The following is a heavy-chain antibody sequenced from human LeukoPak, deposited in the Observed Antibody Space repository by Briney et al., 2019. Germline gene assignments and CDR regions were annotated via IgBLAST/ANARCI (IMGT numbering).Heavy chain of an antibody. D-gene: IGHD4-11*01. CDR3: ARALMTTSSWFDP. CDR1: GGSFSGYY. V-gene: IGHV4-34*01. CDR2: INHSGST. J-gene: IGHJ5*02. Sequence: SETLSLTCAVYGGSFSGYYRIWIRQPPGKGLEWIGEINHSGSTNYNPSLKSRDNISVDTSKNQFSLKLRSVTAADTAVYYCARALMTTSSWFDPWGQGTLVTVSS.